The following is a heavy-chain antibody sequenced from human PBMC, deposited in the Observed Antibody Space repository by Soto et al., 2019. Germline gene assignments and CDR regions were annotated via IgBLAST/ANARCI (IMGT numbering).Heavy chain of an antibody. CDR2: ISATTGNT. Sequence: EVRLSESGGGLVQPGESLRVSCAASGFNFSIYSMLWVRQAPVKGLEWVTGISATTGNTYYTNSVKGRFTISRDNFEHTLFLQMNNLRAEDTDLYYFAIDSDGGYWGQGNLVTVSS. J-gene: IGHJ4*02. V-gene: IGHV3-23*01. D-gene: IGHD2-15*01. CDR3: AIDSDGGY. CDR1: GFNFSIYS.